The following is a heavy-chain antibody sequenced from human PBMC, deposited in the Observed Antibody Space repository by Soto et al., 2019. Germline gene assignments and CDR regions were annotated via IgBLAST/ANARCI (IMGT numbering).Heavy chain of an antibody. J-gene: IGHJ4*02. Sequence: EVQLVESGGGLVQPGGSLRLSCAGSGFALSSSGMHWVRQDPGKGLVWVSRINFDGSTTVYADSVRGRFTISRDNAKKTLYRELNSLRDDDTAVYHCARGPRGWYGFDYWGQGTLVTVSS. CDR3: ARGPRGWYGFDY. CDR2: INFDGSTT. V-gene: IGHV3-74*01. CDR1: GFALSSSG. D-gene: IGHD6-19*01.